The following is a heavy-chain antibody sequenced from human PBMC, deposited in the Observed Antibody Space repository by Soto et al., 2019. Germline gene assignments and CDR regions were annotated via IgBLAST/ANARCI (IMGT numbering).Heavy chain of an antibody. CDR2: ISGSGGST. CDR1: GFTFSSYA. CDR3: AKDWESLCSSTSCYEGYYGMDV. J-gene: IGHJ6*02. Sequence: GGSLRLSCAASGFTFSSYAMSWVRQAPGKGLEWVSAISGSGGSTYYADSVKGRFTISRDNSKNTLYLQMNSLRAEDTAVYYCAKDWESLCSSTSCYEGYYGMDVWGQGTTVTVSS. V-gene: IGHV3-23*01. D-gene: IGHD2-2*01.